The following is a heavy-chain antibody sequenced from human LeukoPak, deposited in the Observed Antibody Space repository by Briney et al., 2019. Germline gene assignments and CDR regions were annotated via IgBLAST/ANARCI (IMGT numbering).Heavy chain of an antibody. CDR2: IYVSGNT. CDR1: GDSLSGYH. CDR3: ARGDLRRDGFNYPFDI. Sequence: SETLSLTCSVSGDSLSGYHWSWIRPSAGKGLEWIGRIYVSGNTNYNPSLKSRVTMAVDTSKNQFSLSLNSVTAADTAVYYCARGDLRRDGFNYPFDIWGQGTMVTVSS. J-gene: IGHJ3*02. D-gene: IGHD5-24*01. V-gene: IGHV4-4*07.